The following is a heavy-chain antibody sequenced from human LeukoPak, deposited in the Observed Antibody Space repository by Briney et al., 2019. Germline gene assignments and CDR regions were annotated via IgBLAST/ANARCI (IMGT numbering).Heavy chain of an antibody. V-gene: IGHV4-30-2*01. CDR3: AREITDSSGYYYLDY. J-gene: IGHJ4*02. CDR1: GGSISSGGYS. CDR2: IYHSGST. D-gene: IGHD3-22*01. Sequence: SQTLSFTCAVSGGSISSGGYSWSWIRQPPGKGLEWIGYIYHSGSTYYNPSLKSRVTISVDRSKNQFSLKLSSVTAADTAVYYCAREITDSSGYYYLDYWGQGTLVTVSS.